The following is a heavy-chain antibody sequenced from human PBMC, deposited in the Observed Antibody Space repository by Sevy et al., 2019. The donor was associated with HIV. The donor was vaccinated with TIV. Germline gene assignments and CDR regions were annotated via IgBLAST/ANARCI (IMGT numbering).Heavy chain of an antibody. CDR3: ARDRGGAGHYYGMDV. J-gene: IGHJ6*02. V-gene: IGHV3-53*01. CDR1: GFTVSSNY. Sequence: GGSLRLSCAASGFTVSSNYMSWVRQAPGKGLEWVSVIYIGGSTYYADSVKGRFTISRDNSKNTLYLQMNSLRAEDTAVYYCARDRGGAGHYYGMDVWGQGTTVTVSS. CDR2: IYIGGST. D-gene: IGHD3-10*01.